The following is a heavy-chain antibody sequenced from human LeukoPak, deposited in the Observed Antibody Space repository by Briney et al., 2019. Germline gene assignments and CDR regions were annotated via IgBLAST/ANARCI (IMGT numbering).Heavy chain of an antibody. J-gene: IGHJ4*02. D-gene: IGHD3-10*01. Sequence: GGSLRLSCAASGFTFSSYEMNWVRQAPGKGLEWVSYISSGGSTIYYADSVKGRFTISRDNAKNSLYLQMNSLRAEDTAVYYCARDMAGYFDYWGQGTLVTVSS. CDR2: ISSGGSTI. CDR1: GFTFSSYE. V-gene: IGHV3-48*03. CDR3: ARDMAGYFDY.